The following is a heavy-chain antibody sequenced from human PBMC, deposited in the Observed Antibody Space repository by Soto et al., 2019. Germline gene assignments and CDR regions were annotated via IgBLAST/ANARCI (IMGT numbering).Heavy chain of an antibody. CDR3: ARRITMVRGVSVFDY. CDR2: IYYSGST. V-gene: IGHV4-59*08. CDR1: GGSISSYY. D-gene: IGHD3-10*01. J-gene: IGHJ4*02. Sequence: SETLSLTCTVSGGSISSYYWSWIRQPPGKGLEWIGYIYYSGSTNYNPSLKSRVTISVDTSKNQFSLKLSSVTAADTAVYYCARRITMVRGVSVFDYWGQGTLVTVSS.